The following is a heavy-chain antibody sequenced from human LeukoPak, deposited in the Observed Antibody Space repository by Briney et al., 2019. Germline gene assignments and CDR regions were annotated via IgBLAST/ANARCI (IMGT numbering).Heavy chain of an antibody. J-gene: IGHJ4*02. V-gene: IGHV3-33*01. CDR2: IWYDGSNK. CDR1: GFTFSSYG. Sequence: PGGSLRLSCAASGFTFSSYGMHWVRQAPGKGLEWVAVIWYDGSNKYYADSVKGRFTISRDNSKNTLYLQMNSLRAEDTAVYYCARDRLDYYDSSGYYEGFDYWGQGTLVTVSP. CDR3: ARDRLDYYDSSGYYEGFDY. D-gene: IGHD3-22*01.